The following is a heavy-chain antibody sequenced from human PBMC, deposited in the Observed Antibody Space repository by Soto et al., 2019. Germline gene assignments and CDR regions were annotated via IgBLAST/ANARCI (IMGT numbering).Heavy chain of an antibody. Sequence: QVQLQQWGAGLLKPSETLSLTCAVYGGSFSGYYWSWIRQPPGKGLEWIGEINHSGSTNYNPALKIRVTIAVETSKNQCSRKLSSVTAADTAVYYCARGTYYYGSGRKYNWFDPWGQGTLVTVSS. CDR2: INHSGST. V-gene: IGHV4-34*01. J-gene: IGHJ5*02. CDR3: ARGTYYYGSGRKYNWFDP. D-gene: IGHD3-10*01. CDR1: GGSFSGYY.